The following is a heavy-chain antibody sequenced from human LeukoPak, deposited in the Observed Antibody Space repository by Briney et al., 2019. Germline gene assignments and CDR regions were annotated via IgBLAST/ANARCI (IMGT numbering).Heavy chain of an antibody. CDR2: ILYDGINK. V-gene: IGHV3-30*02. Sequence: GGSLRLSCAASGFTFSNYGIHWVRQAPGKGLEWVAFILYDGINKYYSDSVKGRFTISRDNSKNTLYLQMNSLRAEDTAVYYCAKDSQRDYFDYWGQGTLVTVSS. J-gene: IGHJ4*02. CDR1: GFTFSNYG. CDR3: AKDSQRDYFDY.